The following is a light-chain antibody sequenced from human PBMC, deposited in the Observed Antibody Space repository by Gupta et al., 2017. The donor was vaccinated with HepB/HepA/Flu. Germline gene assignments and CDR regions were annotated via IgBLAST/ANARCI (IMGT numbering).Light chain of an antibody. CDR2: GAS. J-gene: IGKJ5*01. Sequence: EIVLTQSPGTLSLSPGERATLSCRASQSVSSIYLAWYQQKPGQAPRLLTYGASSRATGIPDRFSDSGSGTDFTLTISRLEPEDFAVYYCQQYGSSPPNTFGQGTRLEIK. CDR3: QQYGSSPPNT. CDR1: QSVSSIY. V-gene: IGKV3-20*01.